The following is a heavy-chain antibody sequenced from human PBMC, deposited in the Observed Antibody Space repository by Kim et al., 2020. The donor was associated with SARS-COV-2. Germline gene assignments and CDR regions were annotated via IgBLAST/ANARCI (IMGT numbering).Heavy chain of an antibody. D-gene: IGHD6-13*01. Sequence: SETLSLTCTVSGGSISSYYWSWIRQPPGKGLEWIGYIYYSGSTNYNPSLKSRVTISVDTSKNQFSLKLSSVTAADTAVYYCARVRSSSSWYYMMGWFDPWGQGTLVTVSS. J-gene: IGHJ5*02. V-gene: IGHV4-59*13. CDR1: GGSISSYY. CDR3: ARVRSSSSWYYMMGWFDP. CDR2: IYYSGST.